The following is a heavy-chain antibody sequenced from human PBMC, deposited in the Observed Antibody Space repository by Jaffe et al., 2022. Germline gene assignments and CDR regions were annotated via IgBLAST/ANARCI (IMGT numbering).Heavy chain of an antibody. V-gene: IGHV3-53*04. Sequence: EVQLVESGGGLVQPGGSLRLSCAASGFTVSSNYMSWVRQAPGKGLEWVSVIYSGGSTYYADSVKGRFTISRHNSKNTLYLQMNSLRAEDTAVYYCARDVFNWGREYRAFDIWGQGTMVTVSS. CDR2: IYSGGST. CDR1: GFTVSSNY. CDR3: ARDVFNWGREYRAFDI. J-gene: IGHJ3*02. D-gene: IGHD7-27*01.